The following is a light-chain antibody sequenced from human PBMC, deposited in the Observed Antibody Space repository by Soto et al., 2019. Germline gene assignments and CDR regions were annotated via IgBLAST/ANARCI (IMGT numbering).Light chain of an antibody. CDR3: QQYGSSPLIT. Sequence: EIVLTQSPGTLSLSPGERATLSCRASQSVSSSYLAWYQPKPGQAPRLXXYGASSRANGIPDRFSGSGSGTDLTLTISRLEPEDFAVYDCQQYGSSPLITFGQGTRLEIK. V-gene: IGKV3-20*01. CDR2: GAS. CDR1: QSVSSSY. J-gene: IGKJ5*01.